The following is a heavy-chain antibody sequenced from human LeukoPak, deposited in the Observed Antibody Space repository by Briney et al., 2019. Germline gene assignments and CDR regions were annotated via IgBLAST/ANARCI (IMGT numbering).Heavy chain of an antibody. J-gene: IGHJ4*02. CDR3: ARGLIRYCTNGVCYYFDY. CDR1: GGSFSGYY. Sequence: SETLSLTCAVYGGSFSGYYWSWIRQPPGKGLEWIGEINHSGSTNYNPSLKSRVTISVDTSKNQFSLKLSSVTAADTAVYYCARGLIRYCTNGVCYYFDYWGQGTLVTVSS. CDR2: INHSGST. V-gene: IGHV4-34*01. D-gene: IGHD2-8*01.